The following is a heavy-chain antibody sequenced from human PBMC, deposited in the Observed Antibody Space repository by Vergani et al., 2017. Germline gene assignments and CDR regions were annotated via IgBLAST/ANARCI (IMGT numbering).Heavy chain of an antibody. J-gene: IGHJ4*02. CDR1: GFTFSSYA. Sequence: EVQLLESGGGLVQPGGSLRLSCAASGFTFSSYAMSWVRQAPGKGLEWVSAISGSGGSTYYADSVKGRFTISRENSKNTLYLQMNSLRAEDTAVYYCAKVIGIFGVVTPKVQFDYWGQGTLVTVSS. D-gene: IGHD3-3*01. V-gene: IGHV3-23*01. CDR3: AKVIGIFGVVTPKVQFDY. CDR2: ISGSGGST.